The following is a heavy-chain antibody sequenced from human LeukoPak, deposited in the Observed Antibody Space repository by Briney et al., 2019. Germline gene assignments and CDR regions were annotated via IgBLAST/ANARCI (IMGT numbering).Heavy chain of an antibody. CDR2: IYPGDSDT. J-gene: IGHJ5*02. D-gene: IGHD3-22*01. CDR3: ARANAFDEDYYDSSGSP. V-gene: IGHV5-51*01. Sequence: GESLKISCKGSGHSFTSYWIGWVRQMPGKGLEWMGIIYPGDSDTSYSPSFQGQVTISADKSISTDYLQWSSLKASDTAMYYCARANAFDEDYYDSSGSPWGQGTLVTVSS. CDR1: GHSFTSYW.